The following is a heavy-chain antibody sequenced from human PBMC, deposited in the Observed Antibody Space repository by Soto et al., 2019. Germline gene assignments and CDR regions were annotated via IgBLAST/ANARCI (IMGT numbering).Heavy chain of an antibody. V-gene: IGHV1-69*01. Sequence: QVQLVQSGAEVKKPGSSVKVSCKASGGTFSSYAISWVRQAPGQGLEWMGGIIPIFGTANYAQKFQGRVTSTADESTSPAYMELSSLRSEDTAVYYCARDWAGEQQLLYWGQGTLVTVSS. CDR2: IIPIFGTA. CDR1: GGTFSSYA. CDR3: ARDWAGEQQLLY. D-gene: IGHD6-13*01. J-gene: IGHJ4*02.